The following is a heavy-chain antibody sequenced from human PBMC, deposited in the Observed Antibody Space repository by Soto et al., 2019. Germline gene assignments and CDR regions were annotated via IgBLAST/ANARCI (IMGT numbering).Heavy chain of an antibody. CDR3: AKATATGGGAFDF. V-gene: IGHV3-23*01. CDR2: ILVDGRT. CDR1: GFPCGSYD. Sequence: GGSLRLSCAASGFPCGSYDMTWVRQAPGKGLEWVSTILVDGRTFYVDSVKGRFTISRDNSRNTVYLQMNNLTAGDTALYYCAKATATGGGAFDFCGQGTMVTVSS. J-gene: IGHJ3*01. D-gene: IGHD2-8*02.